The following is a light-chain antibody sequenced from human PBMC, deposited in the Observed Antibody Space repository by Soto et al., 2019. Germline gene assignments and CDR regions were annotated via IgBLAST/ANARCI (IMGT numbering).Light chain of an antibody. V-gene: IGLV2-14*01. J-gene: IGLJ3*02. CDR3: SSYTTSSTHWV. Sequence: QSALTQPASVSGSPGQSITISCTGTSSDVGGYNYVSWYQQHPGKAPKLMIYEVSNRPSGVYNRFSGSKSGNPASLTISGLQDEDEADYYCSSYTTSSTHWVFGGGTKVTVL. CDR1: SSDVGGYNY. CDR2: EVS.